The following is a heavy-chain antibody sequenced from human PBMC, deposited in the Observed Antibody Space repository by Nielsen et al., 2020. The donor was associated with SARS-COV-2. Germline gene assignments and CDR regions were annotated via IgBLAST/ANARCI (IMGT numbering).Heavy chain of an antibody. J-gene: IGHJ5*02. Sequence: GGSLRLSCAASGFTFNTFAMGWVRQAPGKGLEWVSAISGSGGGTYYADSVKGRFTISRDNSKNTLYLQMNSLRVEDTAVYYCAKTATTRAYWFDPWGQGTLVTVSS. CDR2: ISGSGGGT. CDR3: AKTATTRAYWFDP. D-gene: IGHD4-17*01. V-gene: IGHV3-23*01. CDR1: GFTFNTFA.